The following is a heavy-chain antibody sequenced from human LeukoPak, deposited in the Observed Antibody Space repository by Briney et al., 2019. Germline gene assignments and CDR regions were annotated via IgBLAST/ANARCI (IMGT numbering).Heavy chain of an antibody. CDR3: AREMGDGSSWYPGPFDY. CDR1: GFTFSSYA. Sequence: GGSLRLSCAASGFTFSSYAMHWVRQAPGKGLELVAVISYDGSNKYYADSVKGRFTISRDNSKNTLYLQMSSLRAEDTAVYYCAREMGDGSSWYPGPFDYWGQGTLVTVSS. J-gene: IGHJ4*02. CDR2: ISYDGSNK. D-gene: IGHD6-13*01. V-gene: IGHV3-30-3*01.